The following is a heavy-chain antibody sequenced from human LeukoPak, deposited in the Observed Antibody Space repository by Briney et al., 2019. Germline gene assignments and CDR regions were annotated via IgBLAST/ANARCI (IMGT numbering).Heavy chain of an antibody. J-gene: IGHJ6*03. CDR3: ARAGYSSSWYSSGYYYYYMDV. Sequence: SVKVSCKASGGTFSSYAISWVRQAPGQGLEWMGGIIPIFGTANYAQKFQGRVTMTTDTSTSTAYMELRSLRSDDTAVYYCARAGYSSSWYSSGYYYYYMDVWGKGTTVTISS. V-gene: IGHV1-69*05. D-gene: IGHD6-13*01. CDR1: GGTFSSYA. CDR2: IIPIFGTA.